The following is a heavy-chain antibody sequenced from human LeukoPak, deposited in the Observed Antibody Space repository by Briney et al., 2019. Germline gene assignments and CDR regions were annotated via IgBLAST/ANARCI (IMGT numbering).Heavy chain of an antibody. V-gene: IGHV1-69*13. Sequence: ASVKVSCKASGGTFSSYAISWVRQAPGQGLEWMGGIIPIFGTANYAQKFQGRVTITADESTSTAYMELSSLRSEDTAVYYCARDWRDGYRTGFDYWGQGTLVTVSP. J-gene: IGHJ4*02. CDR3: ARDWRDGYRTGFDY. CDR2: IIPIFGTA. D-gene: IGHD5-24*01. CDR1: GGTFSSYA.